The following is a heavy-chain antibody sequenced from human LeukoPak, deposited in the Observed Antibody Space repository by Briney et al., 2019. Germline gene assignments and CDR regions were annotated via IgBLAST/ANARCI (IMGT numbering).Heavy chain of an antibody. CDR2: IYDNGYT. J-gene: IGHJ4*02. CDR3: ARRAWSQWVFDF. D-gene: IGHD1-26*01. V-gene: IGHV4-59*12. Sequence: PSETLSLTCAVSGGSISNYYWSWIRQAPGKGLELIGAIYDNGYTNYNPSLKSRVIISVDTSKNQFSLTVSSVTAADTAVYHCARRAWSQWVFDFWGQGTQVTVYS. CDR1: GGSISNYY.